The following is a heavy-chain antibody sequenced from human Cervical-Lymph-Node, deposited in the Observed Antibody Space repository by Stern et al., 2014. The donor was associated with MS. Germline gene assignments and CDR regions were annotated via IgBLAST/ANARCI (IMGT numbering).Heavy chain of an antibody. CDR1: GGPISSGGYY. J-gene: IGHJ4*02. Sequence: QLQLQESGPGLVKPSQTLSLTCTVSGGPISSGGYYWSWVRQHPGKGLGWIGVIYYSGSTYYTPSLKSRVTISVDTSKNQFSLKLSSVTAADTAVYYCALYYYDSSGYQGEGYFDYWGQGTLVTVSS. D-gene: IGHD3-22*01. CDR3: ALYYYDSSGYQGEGYFDY. V-gene: IGHV4-31*03. CDR2: IYYSGST.